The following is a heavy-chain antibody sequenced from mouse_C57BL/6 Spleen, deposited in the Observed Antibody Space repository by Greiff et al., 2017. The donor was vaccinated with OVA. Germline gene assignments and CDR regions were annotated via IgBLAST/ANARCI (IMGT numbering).Heavy chain of an antibody. V-gene: IGHV7-3*01. CDR1: GFTFTDYY. CDR2: IRNKANGYTT. CDR3: ARGDYYYGSSYGY. D-gene: IGHD1-1*01. Sequence: EVKVEESGGGLVQPGGSLSLSCAASGFTFTDYYMSWVRQPPGKALEWLGFIRNKANGYTTEYSASVKGRFTISRDNSQSILYLQMNALRAEDSATYYCARGDYYYGSSYGYWGQGTTLTVSS. J-gene: IGHJ2*01.